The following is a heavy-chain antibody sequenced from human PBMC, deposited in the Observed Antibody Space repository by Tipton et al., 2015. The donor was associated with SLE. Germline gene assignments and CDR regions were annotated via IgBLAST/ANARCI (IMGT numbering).Heavy chain of an antibody. CDR3: ARGPAAGNSFGY. J-gene: IGHJ4*02. D-gene: IGHD6-13*01. CDR1: GFTFSSYW. V-gene: IGHV3-7*01. Sequence: QLVQSGGGLVQPGGSLRLSCAVSGFTFSSYWMSWVRQAPGKGLEWVANIKQDGSEKYYVDSVKGRSTISRDNAKNSLYLQMNSLRAEDTAVYYCARGPAAGNSFGYWGQGTLVTVSS. CDR2: IKQDGSEK.